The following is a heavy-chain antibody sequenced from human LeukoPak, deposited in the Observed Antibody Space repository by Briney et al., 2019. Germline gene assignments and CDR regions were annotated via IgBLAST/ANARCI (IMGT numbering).Heavy chain of an antibody. CDR2: IYYSGST. CDR1: GGSIGSYY. CDR3: ARLGYSGYEEDFDY. D-gene: IGHD5-12*01. Sequence: SETLSLTCTVSGGSIGSYYWSWIRQPPGKGLEWIGYIYYSGSTNYNPSLKSRVTIPVDTSKNQFSLKLSSVTAADTAVYYCARLGYSGYEEDFDYWGQGTLVTVSS. J-gene: IGHJ4*02. V-gene: IGHV4-59*08.